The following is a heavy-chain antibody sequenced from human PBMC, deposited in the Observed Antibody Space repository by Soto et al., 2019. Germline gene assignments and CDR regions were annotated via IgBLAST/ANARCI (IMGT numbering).Heavy chain of an antibody. D-gene: IGHD1-20*01. CDR3: ARYKSNYYYGMDV. V-gene: IGHV4-59*01. Sequence: SETLSLTCTVSGGSISSYYWSWIRQPPGEGLEWIGYIYYSGITNYNPSLKSRVTISVDTSKNQFSLKLSSVTAADTAVYYCARYKSNYYYGMDVWGQGTTVTVSS. J-gene: IGHJ6*02. CDR1: GGSISSYY. CDR2: IYYSGIT.